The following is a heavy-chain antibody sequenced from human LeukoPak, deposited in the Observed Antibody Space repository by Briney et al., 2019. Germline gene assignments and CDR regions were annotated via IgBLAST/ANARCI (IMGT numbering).Heavy chain of an antibody. CDR2: ISWNSGSI. CDR3: AKGRYSYGPDWFDP. CDR1: GFTFDDYA. Sequence: GGSLRPSCAASGFTFDDYAMHWVRQAPGKGLEWVSGISWNSGSIGYADSVKGRFTISRDNAKNSLYLQMNSLRAEDTALYYCAKGRYSYGPDWFDPWGQGTLVTVSS. V-gene: IGHV3-9*01. J-gene: IGHJ5*02. D-gene: IGHD5-18*01.